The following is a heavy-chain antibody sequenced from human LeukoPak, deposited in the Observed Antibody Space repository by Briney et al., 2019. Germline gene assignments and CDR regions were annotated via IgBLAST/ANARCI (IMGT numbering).Heavy chain of an antibody. CDR1: GGSISNYY. CDR2: IYYSGST. V-gene: IGHV4-59*01. D-gene: IGHD5-24*01. CDR3: AGDRDGYNPFDY. Sequence: SETLSLTCTVSGGSISNYYWTWIRQPPGKGLEWIGSIYYSGSTNYNASLKRRVSISIEKSTNHFSLKLSTVPAADTAAYYCAGDRDGYNPFDYWGQGTLVSVSS. J-gene: IGHJ4*02.